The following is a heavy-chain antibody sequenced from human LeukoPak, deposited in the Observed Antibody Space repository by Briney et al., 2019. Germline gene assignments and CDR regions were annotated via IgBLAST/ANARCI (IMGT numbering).Heavy chain of an antibody. V-gene: IGHV3-30*14. D-gene: IGHD1-20*01. J-gene: IGHJ4*02. CDR3: VRADITGTSYYFDY. CDR2: ISYDGSNK. CDR1: GFTFSSYA. Sequence: GGSLRLSCAASGFTFSSYAMHWVRQAPGKGLEWVAVISYDGSNKYYADSVKGRFTISRDNSKNTLYLRMGSLRAEDMAVYYCVRADITGTSYYFDYWGQGTLVTVSS.